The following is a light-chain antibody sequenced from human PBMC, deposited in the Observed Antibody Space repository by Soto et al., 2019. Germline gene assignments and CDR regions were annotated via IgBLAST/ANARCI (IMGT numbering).Light chain of an antibody. CDR1: QSLSNY. Sequence: EIVLTQSPATLSLSPGERVTLSCRASQSLSNYLAWYQQKPGQAPRLLIYDASNRATGIPARFSGSGSGSDFTLTISSLEPEDFAVYYCQQRRDWPLTFGQGTRLEMK. V-gene: IGKV3-11*01. CDR3: QQRRDWPLT. J-gene: IGKJ5*01. CDR2: DAS.